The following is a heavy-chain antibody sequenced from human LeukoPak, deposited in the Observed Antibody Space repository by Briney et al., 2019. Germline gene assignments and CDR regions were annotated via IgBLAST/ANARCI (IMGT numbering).Heavy chain of an antibody. J-gene: IGHJ4*02. V-gene: IGHV3-33*01. CDR1: GFTFSSYG. CDR2: IWYDGSNK. CDR3: ARGRYYFDY. Sequence: PGRSLRLSCAASGFTFSSYGMHWVRQAPGKGLEWVAVIWYDGSNKYYADPVKGRFTISRDNSKSTLYLQMNSLRAEDTAVYYCARGRYYFDYWGQGTLVTVSS.